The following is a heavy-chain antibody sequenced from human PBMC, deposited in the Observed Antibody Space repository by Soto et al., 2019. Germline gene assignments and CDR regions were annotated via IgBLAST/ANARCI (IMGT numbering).Heavy chain of an antibody. Sequence: EVQLLESGGGLVLPGGSLRLSCVASGISFTTYAMTWVRLAPGKGLEWVSGIGSSGGTIYYADSVKGRFTISRDISKNTVYLQMNSLRAEDTAVYYCAKMSTSSWYIDYFDFWGPGTLVTVSS. CDR1: GISFTTYA. J-gene: IGHJ4*02. V-gene: IGHV3-23*01. CDR3: AKMSTSSWYIDYFDF. D-gene: IGHD6-13*01. CDR2: IGSSGGTI.